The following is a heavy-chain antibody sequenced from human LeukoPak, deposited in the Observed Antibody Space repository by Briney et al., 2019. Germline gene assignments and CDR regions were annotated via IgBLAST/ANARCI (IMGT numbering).Heavy chain of an antibody. CDR2: IYDSGSA. J-gene: IGHJ4*02. V-gene: IGHV4-59*01. D-gene: IGHD6-25*01. CDR1: GGSISSYY. CDR3: AREWSSGWAEFDY. Sequence: PSETLSLTCTVSGGSISSYYWSWIRQPPGKALEGIGDIYDSGSANYNPSLKSRVTISVDTSKNQFSLKLSSVTAADTAVYYCAREWSSGWAEFDYWGQGTLVTVSS.